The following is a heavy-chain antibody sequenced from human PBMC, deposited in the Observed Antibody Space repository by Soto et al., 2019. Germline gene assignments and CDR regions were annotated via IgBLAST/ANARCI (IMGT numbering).Heavy chain of an antibody. Sequence: SSETLSLTCTVSGGSISSSSYCWGWIRQPPGKGLEWIGSIYYSGSTYYKKSLKSRDTISVDTSKKQFSLKLSSVTAADTVVFYCARRWYYDILTGYYNGNWFDPWGQGTLVTVSS. CDR1: GGSISSSSYC. J-gene: IGHJ5*02. V-gene: IGHV4-39*01. D-gene: IGHD3-9*01. CDR3: ARRWYYDILTGYYNGNWFDP. CDR2: IYYSGST.